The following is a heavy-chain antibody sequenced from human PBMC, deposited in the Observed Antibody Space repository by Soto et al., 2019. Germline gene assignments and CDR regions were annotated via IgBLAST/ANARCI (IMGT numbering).Heavy chain of an antibody. CDR2: VYWDDDK. CDR3: AHMIEGAFFDP. V-gene: IGHV2-5*02. D-gene: IGHD2-21*01. J-gene: IGHJ5*02. CDR1: GVSLSTNGMG. Sequence: QVTLKESGPTLVKPTQTLTLTCTFSGVSLSTNGMGVGWIRQPPGKVLEWLALVYWDDDKGYNPSQKSRLTSTKYTSKNQVVLTMTYMHPVDTATYYCAHMIEGAFFDPWGQGTLVTVSS.